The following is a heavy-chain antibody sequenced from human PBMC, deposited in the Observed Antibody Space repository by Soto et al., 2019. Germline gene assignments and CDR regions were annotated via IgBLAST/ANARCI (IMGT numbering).Heavy chain of an antibody. CDR1: GHTLTELS. CDR3: AAGGTRWLHSPFDN. D-gene: IGHD1-1*01. Sequence: QVQLLQSGAEVKKPGASVKVSWKVSGHTLTELSMHWVRQTPGRGLEWMGGFDPEDGETIFAQKFQGRVTMTEDTSTDSTYMELTSLRSEDTAVYYCAAGGTRWLHSPFDNWGQGTLVTISS. J-gene: IGHJ4*02. V-gene: IGHV1-24*01. CDR2: FDPEDGET.